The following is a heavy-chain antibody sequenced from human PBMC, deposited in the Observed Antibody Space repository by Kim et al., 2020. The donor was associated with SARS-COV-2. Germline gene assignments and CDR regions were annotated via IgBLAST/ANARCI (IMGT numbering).Heavy chain of an antibody. V-gene: IGHV3-53*01. D-gene: IGHD3-16*01. CDR3: ARGGSYYYYGMDV. J-gene: IGHJ6*02. Sequence: ADTLKGRFNISRDNSKNPLYLKMNSRRAEDTAVYYCARGGSYYYYGMDVWGQGTTVTVSS.